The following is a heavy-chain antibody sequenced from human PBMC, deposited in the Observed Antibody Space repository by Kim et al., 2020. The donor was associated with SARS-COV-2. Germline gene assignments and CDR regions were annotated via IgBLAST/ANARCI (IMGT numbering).Heavy chain of an antibody. Sequence: ASVKVSCKASGYTFTSYGISWVRQAPGQGLEWMGWISAYNGNTNYAQKLQGRVTMTTDTSTSTAYMELRSLRSDDTAVYYCARDPHYYDSSGYYRPGVFYYWGQGTLVTVSS. V-gene: IGHV1-18*01. CDR1: GYTFTSYG. CDR3: ARDPHYYDSSGYYRPGVFYY. J-gene: IGHJ4*02. CDR2: ISAYNGNT. D-gene: IGHD3-22*01.